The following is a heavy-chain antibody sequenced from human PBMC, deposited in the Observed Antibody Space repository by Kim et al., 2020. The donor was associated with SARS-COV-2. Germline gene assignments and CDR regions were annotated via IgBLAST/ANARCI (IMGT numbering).Heavy chain of an antibody. CDR2: INGGGTTS. D-gene: IGHD3-9*01. J-gene: IGHJ4*02. CDR1: GVSLTTYW. V-gene: IGHV3-74*03. Sequence: GGSLRLSCAASGVSLTTYWMHWVRHAPGKGLVWVSRINGGGTTSTYADSVRGRFTISRDNIKEMLYLQMRSLTGEDMGIYYCVRGDVTGNILDYLGQG. CDR3: VRGDVTGNILDY.